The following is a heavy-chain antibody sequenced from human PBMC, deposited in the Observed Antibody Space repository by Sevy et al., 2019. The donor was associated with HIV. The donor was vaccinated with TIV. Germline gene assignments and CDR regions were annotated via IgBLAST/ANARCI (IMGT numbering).Heavy chain of an antibody. Sequence: ASVKVSCKASGYTFNTFTIHWLRQAPGQSLVWMGWLNPGNGNTKSVQHFRGRVTITRDTSARTAYLELTGLTSEDTAVYFCARDPYARRGFDYWGQGTLITVSS. J-gene: IGHJ4*02. D-gene: IGHD3-16*01. CDR2: LNPGNGNT. V-gene: IGHV1-3*01. CDR1: GYTFNTFT. CDR3: ARDPYARRGFDY.